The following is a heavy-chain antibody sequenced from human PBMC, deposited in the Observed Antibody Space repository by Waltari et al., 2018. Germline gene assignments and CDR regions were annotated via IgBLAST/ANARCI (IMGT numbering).Heavy chain of an antibody. Sequence: QVQLVQSGAEVKKPGYSVKVSCKASGGTFSSYAISWVRQAPGQGLEWMGGISPIFGTANYAQKFQGRVTITADKSTSTAYMELSSLRSEDTAVYYCARDSGGIMITFGGVLGDAFDIWGQGTMVTVSS. V-gene: IGHV1-69*14. D-gene: IGHD3-16*01. CDR3: ARDSGGIMITFGGVLGDAFDI. CDR1: GGTFSSYA. J-gene: IGHJ3*02. CDR2: ISPIFGTA.